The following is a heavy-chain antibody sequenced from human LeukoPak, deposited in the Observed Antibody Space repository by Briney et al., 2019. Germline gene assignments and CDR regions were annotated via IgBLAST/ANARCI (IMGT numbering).Heavy chain of an antibody. V-gene: IGHV4-39*01. D-gene: IGHD2-2*01. Sequence: PSETLSLTCTVSGDSISTSNYYWGWVRQPPGKGLEWIGSVFYNGKTYSNAPLKSRVTMSADTSKNQFSLKLTSVTAADTAVYYRARQSRRATSDFWGQGTLVTVSS. J-gene: IGHJ4*02. CDR1: GDSISTSNYY. CDR3: ARQSRRATSDF. CDR2: VFYNGKT.